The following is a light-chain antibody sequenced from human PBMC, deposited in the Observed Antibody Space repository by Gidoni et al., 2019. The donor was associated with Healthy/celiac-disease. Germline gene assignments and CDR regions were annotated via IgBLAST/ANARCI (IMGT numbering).Light chain of an antibody. V-gene: IGKV3-20*01. Sequence: ELVLTQSPATLSLSPGEGATPSCRASQSVSSSYLAWYQQKPGQAPRLLIYGASSRATGIPDRFSGSGSGTDFTLTISRLEPEDFAVYYCQQYGSSPPWTFGQGTKVEIK. J-gene: IGKJ1*01. CDR2: GAS. CDR1: QSVSSSY. CDR3: QQYGSSPPWT.